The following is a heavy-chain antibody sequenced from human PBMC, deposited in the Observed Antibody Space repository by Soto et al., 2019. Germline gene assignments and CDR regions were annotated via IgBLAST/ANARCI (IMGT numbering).Heavy chain of an antibody. Sequence: QVQLVQSGAEVKKPGASVKVSCKASGYTFTSYGISWVRQAPGQGLEWMGWSSAYNGNTKYAQKLQGRVTRTTDTATSTAYMELRSLRSDDTAVYYCARDNSGYDFWRHHYYYSYGMDVWGQGTTVTVSS. CDR2: SSAYNGNT. V-gene: IGHV1-18*01. CDR3: ARDNSGYDFWRHHYYYSYGMDV. CDR1: GYTFTSYG. J-gene: IGHJ6*02. D-gene: IGHD3-3*01.